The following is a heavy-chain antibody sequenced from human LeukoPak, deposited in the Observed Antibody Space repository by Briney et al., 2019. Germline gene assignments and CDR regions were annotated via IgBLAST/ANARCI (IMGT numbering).Heavy chain of an antibody. CDR3: ARDRDYGDYNTQDLFVY. CDR1: GYTFTNFG. D-gene: IGHD4-17*01. Sequence: ASVKVSCKASGYTFTNFGTSWVRQAPGQGLEWMGWISAYNGNTNYAQRLQGRVTMTTDTSTSTAYMELRSLRSDDTAVYYCARDRDYGDYNTQDLFVYWGQGTLVTVSS. J-gene: IGHJ4*02. V-gene: IGHV1-18*01. CDR2: ISAYNGNT.